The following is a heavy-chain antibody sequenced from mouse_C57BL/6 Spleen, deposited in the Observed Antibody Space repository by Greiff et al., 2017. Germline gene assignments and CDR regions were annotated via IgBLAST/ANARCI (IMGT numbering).Heavy chain of an antibody. Sequence: EVMLVESGGGLVQPGGSLKLSCAASGFTFSDYYMYWVRQTPGKRLEWVAYISNGGGSTYYPDTVKGRFTISRDNAKNTLYLQMSRLQSEDTAMYYCARPIYYDYLYAMDYWGQGTSVTVSS. CDR3: ARPIYYDYLYAMDY. CDR1: GFTFSDYY. D-gene: IGHD2-4*01. CDR2: ISNGGGST. V-gene: IGHV5-12*01. J-gene: IGHJ4*01.